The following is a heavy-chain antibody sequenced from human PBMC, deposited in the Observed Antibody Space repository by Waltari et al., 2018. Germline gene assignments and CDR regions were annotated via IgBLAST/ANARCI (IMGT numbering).Heavy chain of an antibody. V-gene: IGHV1-69*13. D-gene: IGHD4-4*01. Sequence: QVQLVQSGAEVKKPGSSVKVSCKASGGTFSSYAISWVRQAPGQGLEWMGRIIPIFGTANYAQKFQGRVTITADKSTSTAYMELSSLRSEDTAVYYCAVTTTVIRYYYYGMDVWGQGTTVTVSS. CDR1: GGTFSSYA. CDR2: IIPIFGTA. J-gene: IGHJ6*02. CDR3: AVTTTVIRYYYYGMDV.